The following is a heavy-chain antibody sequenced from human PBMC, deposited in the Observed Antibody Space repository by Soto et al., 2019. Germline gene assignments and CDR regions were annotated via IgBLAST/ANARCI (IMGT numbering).Heavy chain of an antibody. CDR1: GFTFSSYA. CDR3: GRCSSTSCHLGSDY. V-gene: IGHV3-30-3*01. D-gene: IGHD2-2*01. J-gene: IGHJ4*02. CDR2: ISYDGSNT. Sequence: PGGSLRLSCAASGFTFSSYAMNWVRQAPGKGLEWVALISYDGSNTYYADSVKGRFTISRDSSKNTLYLQMNSLRAADTAVYYCGRCSSTSCHLGSDYWGQGTLVTVSS.